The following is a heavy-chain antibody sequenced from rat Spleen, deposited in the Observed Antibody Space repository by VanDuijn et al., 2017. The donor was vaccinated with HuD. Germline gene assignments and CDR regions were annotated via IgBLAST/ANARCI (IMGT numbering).Heavy chain of an antibody. V-gene: IGHV5S10*01. CDR2: IIYDGSRT. Sequence: EVQLVESGGGLVQPGRSLKLSCAASGFTFSNYYMAWVRQAPKKGLEWVASIIYDGSRTYYRDSVKGRFTISRDNAKNTLYLQMDSLRSEDTATYYCATNTPKYSMGISNWFAYWGQGTLVTVSS. D-gene: IGHD1-9*01. CDR1: GFTFSNYY. J-gene: IGHJ3*01. CDR3: ATNTPKYSMGISNWFAY.